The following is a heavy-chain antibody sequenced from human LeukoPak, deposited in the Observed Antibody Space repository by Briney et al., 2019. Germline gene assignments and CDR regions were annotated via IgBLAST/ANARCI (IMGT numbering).Heavy chain of an antibody. Sequence: IPSETLSLTCTVSGGSISSSNSYWGWIRQPPGQGLEWIGTVFYSGSTYYNPSLKSRVTISVDTSKNQFSLKLSSVTAADTAVYYCARDKGGSYSDNWFDPWGQGTLVTVSS. CDR2: VFYSGST. J-gene: IGHJ5*02. CDR1: GGSISSSNSY. V-gene: IGHV4-39*07. CDR3: ARDKGGSYSDNWFDP. D-gene: IGHD1-26*01.